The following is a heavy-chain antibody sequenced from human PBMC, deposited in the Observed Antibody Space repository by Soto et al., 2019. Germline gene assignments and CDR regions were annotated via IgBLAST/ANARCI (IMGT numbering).Heavy chain of an antibody. CDR3: ARGMRVLGYYMDV. Sequence: SETLSLTCTVSGGSISSGGYYWSWIRQHPGKGLEWIGYIYYSGSTYYNPSLKSRVTISVDTSKNQFSLKLSSVTAADTAVYYCARGMRVLGYYMDVWGKGTTVTVSS. CDR2: IYYSGST. CDR1: GGSISSGGYY. V-gene: IGHV4-31*03. J-gene: IGHJ6*03.